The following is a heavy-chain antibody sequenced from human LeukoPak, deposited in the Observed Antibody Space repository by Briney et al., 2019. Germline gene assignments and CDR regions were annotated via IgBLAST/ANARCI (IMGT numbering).Heavy chain of an antibody. CDR3: ARDTVPSGRPWFDP. D-gene: IGHD4-17*01. Sequence: GGSLRLSCTVSGFTFEDYGMNWVRQVPGKEPEWVSGLNWNGGGRRYADSVKGRFIISRDNAKGVLYLQLNYVRVEDTALYYCARDTVPSGRPWFDPWGQGTLVTVSS. J-gene: IGHJ5*02. CDR2: LNWNGGGR. V-gene: IGHV3-20*04. CDR1: GFTFEDYG.